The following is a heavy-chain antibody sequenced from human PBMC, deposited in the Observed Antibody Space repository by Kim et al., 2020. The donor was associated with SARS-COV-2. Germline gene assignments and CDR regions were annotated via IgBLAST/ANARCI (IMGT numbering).Heavy chain of an antibody. CDR2: VNGIERVT. V-gene: IGHV3-74*01. CDR3: ARGGQPGAFDV. Sequence: GGSLRLSCAASEFSVTAYWMHWVRLFPGKGLVWVAQVNGIERVTGYAASVRGRFTVSTDSAKNTFYLQMSSLRDDDTGVYYCARGGQPGAFDVWGQGTKVTVSP. J-gene: IGHJ3*01. D-gene: IGHD2-2*01. CDR1: EFSVTAYW.